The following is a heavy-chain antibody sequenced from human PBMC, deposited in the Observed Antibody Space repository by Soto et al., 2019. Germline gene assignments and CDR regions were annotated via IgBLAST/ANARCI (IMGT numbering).Heavy chain of an antibody. CDR1: GFIFSNYA. V-gene: IGHV3-23*01. Sequence: EEQLLESGGGVVQRGGSLRLSCAASGFIFSNYAMTWVRQPPGKGLEWVSRISGRGGSTYYADSVKGRLTMSRDNSKNTLYLQMNSLSAEDTAIYYCARRAGGAVVWYYDLWGRGTLVTV. CDR2: ISGRGGST. J-gene: IGHJ2*01. CDR3: ARRAGGAVVWYYDL. D-gene: IGHD2-21*01.